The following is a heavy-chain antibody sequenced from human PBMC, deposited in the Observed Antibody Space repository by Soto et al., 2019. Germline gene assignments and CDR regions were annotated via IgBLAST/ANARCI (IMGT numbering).Heavy chain of an antibody. V-gene: IGHV6-1*01. J-gene: IGHJ4*02. Sequence: SPTLSLTCAISGDSVSSNSAAWNWIRQSPSRGLEWLGRTYYRSKWYNDYAVSVKSRITINPDTSKNQFSLQLNSVTPEDTAVYYCARMFIPFSGAGQDYWGQGTLVTVSS. CDR2: TYYRSKWYN. CDR1: GDSVSSNSAA. D-gene: IGHD3-10*02. CDR3: ARMFIPFSGAGQDY.